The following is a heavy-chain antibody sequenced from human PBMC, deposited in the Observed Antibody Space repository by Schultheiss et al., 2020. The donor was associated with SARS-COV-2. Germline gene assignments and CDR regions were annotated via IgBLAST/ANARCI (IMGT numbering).Heavy chain of an antibody. CDR3: ARDRPGSSGYKI. CDR1: GGSFSGYY. Sequence: GSLRLSCAVYGGSFSGYYWSWIRQPPGKGLEWIGEINHSRSTNYNPSLKSRVTISVDTSKNQFSLKLSSVTAADTAVYYCARDRPGSSGYKIWGQGTLV. D-gene: IGHD3-22*01. J-gene: IGHJ4*02. V-gene: IGHV4-34*01. CDR2: INHSRST.